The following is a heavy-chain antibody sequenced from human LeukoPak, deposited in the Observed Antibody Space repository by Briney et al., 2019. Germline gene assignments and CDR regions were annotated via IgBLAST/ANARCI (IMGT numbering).Heavy chain of an antibody. J-gene: IGHJ6*02. D-gene: IGHD5-18*01. CDR3: ATDSFNTAMDTDYGMDV. Sequence: SETLSLTCAVYGGSFSGYYWSWIRQPPGKGLEWIGEISHSGSTNYNPSLKSRVTISVDTSKNQFSLKLSSVTAADTAVYYCATDSFNTAMDTDYGMDVWGQGTTVTVSS. V-gene: IGHV4-34*01. CDR2: ISHSGST. CDR1: GGSFSGYY.